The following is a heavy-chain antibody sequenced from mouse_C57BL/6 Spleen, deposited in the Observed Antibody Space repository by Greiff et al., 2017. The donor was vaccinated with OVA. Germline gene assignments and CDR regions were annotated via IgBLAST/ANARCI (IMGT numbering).Heavy chain of an antibody. V-gene: IGHV14-2*01. CDR3: APYIVYAMGC. CDR2: IDPEDGET. J-gene: IGHJ4*01. Sequence: EVQLQQSGAELVKPGASVKLSCTASGFNIKDYYMHWVKQRTEQGLEWIGRIDPEDGETKYAPKFQGKATMTADTSSNTAYLQLISLTSEDTAVYYCAPYIVYAMGCWGQGPSVTVSS. D-gene: IGHD1-3*01. CDR1: GFNIKDYY.